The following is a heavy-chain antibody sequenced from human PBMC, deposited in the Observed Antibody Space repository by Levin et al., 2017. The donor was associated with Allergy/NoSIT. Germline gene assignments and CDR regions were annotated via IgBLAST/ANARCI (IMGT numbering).Heavy chain of an antibody. CDR3: ARAPDIVVVPASAAFDI. Sequence: PSETLSLTCTVSGGSISSGDYYWSWIRQPPGKGLEWIGYIYYSGSTYYNPSLKSRVTISVDTSKNQFSLKLSSVTAADTAVYYCARAPDIVVVPASAAFDIWGQGTMVTVSS. CDR1: GGSISSGDYY. D-gene: IGHD2-2*01. J-gene: IGHJ3*02. CDR2: IYYSGST. V-gene: IGHV4-30-4*01.